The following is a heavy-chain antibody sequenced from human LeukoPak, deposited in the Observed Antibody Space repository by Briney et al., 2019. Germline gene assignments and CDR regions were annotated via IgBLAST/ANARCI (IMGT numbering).Heavy chain of an antibody. J-gene: IGHJ4*02. CDR2: IYWDDDK. V-gene: IGHV2-5*02. CDR1: GFSLTSNGVG. Sequence: SGPTLVKPTQTLTLTRTFSGFSLTSNGVGVGWIRQPPGKALEWLALIYWDDDKRYSPALKSRLTITKDTSKNQVVLRMTNMDPVDTATYYCAHAPGMTKFDYWGQGTLVTVSS. CDR3: AHAPGMTKFDY. D-gene: IGHD1-14*01.